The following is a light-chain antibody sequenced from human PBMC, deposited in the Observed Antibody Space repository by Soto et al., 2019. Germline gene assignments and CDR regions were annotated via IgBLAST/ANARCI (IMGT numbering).Light chain of an antibody. Sequence: QSVLTQPPSASGSPGQSVTISCTGTSGDVGGHNFVSWYQFHPGKAPKLIIYEVSKRPSGVPNRFSGSKSDNTASLTVSGLQAEYEADYCCSSYAGTNKVFGGGTKLTVL. CDR3: SSYAGTNKV. V-gene: IGLV2-8*01. CDR2: EVS. CDR1: SGDVGGHNF. J-gene: IGLJ3*02.